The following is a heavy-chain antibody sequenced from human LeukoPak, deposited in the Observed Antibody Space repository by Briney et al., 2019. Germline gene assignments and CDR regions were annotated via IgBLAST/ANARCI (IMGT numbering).Heavy chain of an antibody. D-gene: IGHD6-6*01. CDR3: CGSSDAFDI. CDR2: ISYDGSNK. V-gene: IGHV3-30*03. CDR1: GFTFSSYG. Sequence: PGGSLRLSCAASGFTFSSYGIHWVRQAPGKGLEWVAVISYDGSNKYYADSVKGRFTISRDNSKNTLYLQMNSLRPEDTAVYFCCGSSDAFDIWGQGTLVTVSS. J-gene: IGHJ3*02.